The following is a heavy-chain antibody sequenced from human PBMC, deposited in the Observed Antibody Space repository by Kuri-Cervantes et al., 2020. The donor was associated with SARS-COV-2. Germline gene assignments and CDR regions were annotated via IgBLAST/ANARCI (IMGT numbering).Heavy chain of an antibody. V-gene: IGHV3-23*01. CDR3: ATPGWGGTGAF. CDR2: ISGSGGST. CDR1: GFTFSSYA. Sequence: LSLTCAASGFTFSSYAMSWVRQAPGKGLEWVSAISGSGGSTYYADSVKGRFTISRDNSENTLYVELNSLRADDTAVYYCATPGWGGTGAFWGQGTLVTVSS. D-gene: IGHD1-26*01. J-gene: IGHJ4*02.